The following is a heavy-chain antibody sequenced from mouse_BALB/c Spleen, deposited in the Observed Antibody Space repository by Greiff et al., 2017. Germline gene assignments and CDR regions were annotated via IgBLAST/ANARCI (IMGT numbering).Heavy chain of an antibody. D-gene: IGHD1-1*01. Sequence: VHVKQSGPELVKPGASVKISCKASGYSFTGYFMNWVKQSHGKSLEWIGRINPYNGDTFYNQKFKGKATLTVDKSSSTAHMELLSLTSEDSAVYYCGRDYGSSSGFAYWGQGTLVTVSA. J-gene: IGHJ3*01. CDR2: INPYNGDT. CDR1: GYSFTGYF. V-gene: IGHV1-37*01. CDR3: GRDYGSSSGFAY.